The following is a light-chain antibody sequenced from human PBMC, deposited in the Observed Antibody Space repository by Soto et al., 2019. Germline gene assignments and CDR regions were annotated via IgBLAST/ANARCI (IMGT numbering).Light chain of an antibody. CDR1: QSVSSS. J-gene: IGKJ2*01. V-gene: IGKV3-15*01. CDR2: SAS. Sequence: EVVMTQSPATLSVFPGERVSLSCRASQSVSSSLAWYQQKPGQAPRLLIYSASTRATGIPARFSGSRSGTEFTLTISSLESEDFAVYYCQQYINGYTFGQGTKLEI. CDR3: QQYINGYT.